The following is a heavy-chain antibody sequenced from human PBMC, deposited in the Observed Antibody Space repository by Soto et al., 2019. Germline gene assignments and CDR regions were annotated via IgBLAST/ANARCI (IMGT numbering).Heavy chain of an antibody. CDR1: GYTFTSYD. V-gene: IGHV1-8*01. D-gene: IGHD3-10*01. Sequence: QVQLVQSGAEVKKPGASVKVSCKASGYTFTSYDINWVRQATGQGLEWMGWMNPNSGNTGYEQKFQGKVNMTRNTSISTADMELSRLRSEDTAVYYCARTLSHYYGSGSYDLDIWGQGTMVTVSS. CDR2: MNPNSGNT. J-gene: IGHJ3*02. CDR3: ARTLSHYYGSGSYDLDI.